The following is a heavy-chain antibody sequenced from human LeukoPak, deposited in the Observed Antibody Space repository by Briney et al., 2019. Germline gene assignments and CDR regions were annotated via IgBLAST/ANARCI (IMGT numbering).Heavy chain of an antibody. CDR2: INHSGST. D-gene: IGHD3-10*01. CDR3: ARGRAGGLLWFGEFRSNYFDY. V-gene: IGHV4-34*01. Sequence: SETLSLTCAVYGGSFSGYYWSWIRQPPGKGLEWIGEINHSGSTNYNPSLKSRVTISVDTSKNQFSLKMSSVTAADTAVYYCARGRAGGLLWFGEFRSNYFDYWGQGTLVTVSS. CDR1: GGSFSGYY. J-gene: IGHJ4*02.